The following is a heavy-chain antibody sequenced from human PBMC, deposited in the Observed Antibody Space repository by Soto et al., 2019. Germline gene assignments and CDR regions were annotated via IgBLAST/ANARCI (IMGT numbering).Heavy chain of an antibody. Sequence: PGGSLRLSXAASGFTFSSYAMSWVRQAPGKGLEWVSAISGSGGSTYYADSVKGRFTISRDNSKNTLYLQMNSLKTEDTAVYYCTTTTWIQLSGFDYWGQGTLVTSPQ. J-gene: IGHJ4*02. D-gene: IGHD5-18*01. CDR3: TTTTWIQLSGFDY. V-gene: IGHV3-23*01. CDR1: GFTFSSYA. CDR2: ISGSGGST.